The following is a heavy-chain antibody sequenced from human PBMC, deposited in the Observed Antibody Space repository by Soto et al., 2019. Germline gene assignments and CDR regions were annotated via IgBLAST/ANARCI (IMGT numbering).Heavy chain of an antibody. J-gene: IGHJ5*02. CDR1: GYTFTGYF. D-gene: IGHD3-3*01. CDR3: ARGGGTILAPLP. V-gene: IGHV1-2*02. Sequence: GASVKVSCKASGYTFTGYFIHWVRQAPGQGLEWMGYINPNGGATKYAPRFQGRVTMTSDTSIRTAYMDLSNLTSDDTAVYYCARGGGTILAPLPWGXGTLVTVAS. CDR2: INPNGGAT.